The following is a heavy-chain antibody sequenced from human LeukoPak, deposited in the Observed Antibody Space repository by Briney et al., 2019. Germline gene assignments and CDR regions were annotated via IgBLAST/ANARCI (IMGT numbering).Heavy chain of an antibody. CDR3: ARADTYYDFWSGYTPHYYFDY. CDR2: IYSGGST. D-gene: IGHD3-3*01. J-gene: IGHJ4*02. CDR1: GFTVSSNY. Sequence: GGSLRLSCAASGFTVSSNYMSWVRQAPGKGLEWVSVIYSGGSTYYADSVKGRFTISRDNSKNTLYLQMNSLRAEDRAVYYCARADTYYDFWSGYTPHYYFDYWGQGTLVTVSS. V-gene: IGHV3-53*01.